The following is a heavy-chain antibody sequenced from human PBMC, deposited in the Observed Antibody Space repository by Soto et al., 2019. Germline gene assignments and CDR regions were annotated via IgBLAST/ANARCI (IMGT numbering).Heavy chain of an antibody. CDR3: AAFVRWLRADDAFDI. CDR2: IVVGSGNT. Sequence: ASVKVSCKASGFTFTSSAMQWVRQARGQRLEWIGWIVVGSGNTNYAQKFQERVTITRDMSTSTAYMELSSLRSEDTAVYYCAAFVRWLRADDAFDIWGQGTMVTVSS. CDR1: GFTFTSSA. J-gene: IGHJ3*02. D-gene: IGHD5-12*01. V-gene: IGHV1-58*02.